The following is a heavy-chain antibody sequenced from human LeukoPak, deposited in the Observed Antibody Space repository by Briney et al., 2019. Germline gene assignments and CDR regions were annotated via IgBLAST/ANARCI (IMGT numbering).Heavy chain of an antibody. J-gene: IGHJ6*03. CDR1: GGSISSSSYY. V-gene: IGHV4-39*07. CDR2: IYYSGST. D-gene: IGHD6-13*01. Sequence: SETLSLTCTVSGGSISSSSYYWGWIRQPPGKGLEWIGSIYYSGSTYYNPSLKSRVTISVDTSKNQFSLKLSSVTAADTAVYYCARMPVGDSSSWYAPQLGGYYYYYMDVWGKGTTVTISS. CDR3: ARMPVGDSSSWYAPQLGGYYYYYMDV.